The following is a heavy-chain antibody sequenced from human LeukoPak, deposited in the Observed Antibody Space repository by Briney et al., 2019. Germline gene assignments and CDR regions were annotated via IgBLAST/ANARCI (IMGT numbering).Heavy chain of an antibody. Sequence: SETLSLTCAVYGGSFSGYYWSWIRQPPGKGLEWIGEINHSGSTNYNPSLKSRVTISVDTSKNQFSLKLSSVTAADTAVYYCARVPITMVRGQYYFDYWGQGTLVTVSS. D-gene: IGHD3-10*01. V-gene: IGHV4-34*01. CDR1: GGSFSGYY. CDR2: INHSGST. J-gene: IGHJ4*02. CDR3: ARVPITMVRGQYYFDY.